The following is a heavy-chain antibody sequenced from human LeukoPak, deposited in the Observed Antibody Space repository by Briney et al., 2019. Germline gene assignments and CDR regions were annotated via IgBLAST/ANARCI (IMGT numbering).Heavy chain of an antibody. V-gene: IGHV3-30*02. D-gene: IGHD1-26*01. J-gene: IGHJ6*03. Sequence: PGGSLRLSCAASGFIFSTYAMHWLRQTPDKGLEWVAYIGHHGNNENYANSVRGRFTISRDNSKNTLYLQMNSLRAEDTAVYFCAKGSGWEASYFYYYMDVWGKGTTVTISS. CDR2: IGHHGNNE. CDR1: GFIFSTYA. CDR3: AKGSGWEASYFYYYMDV.